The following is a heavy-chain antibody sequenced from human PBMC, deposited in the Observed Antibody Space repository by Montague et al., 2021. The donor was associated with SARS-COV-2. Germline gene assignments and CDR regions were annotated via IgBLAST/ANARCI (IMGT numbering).Heavy chain of an antibody. CDR1: GFTFSSYS. J-gene: IGHJ4*02. Sequence: SLRLSCAASGFTFSSYSMNWVRQAPGKGLEWVSSISSSSYIYYADSVKGRFTISRDNAKNSLYLQMNSLRAEDTAVYYCARETNWSCGSSFDYWGQGTPVTVSS. CDR2: ISSSSYI. V-gene: IGHV3-21*01. CDR3: ARETNWSCGSSFDY. D-gene: IGHD1-26*01.